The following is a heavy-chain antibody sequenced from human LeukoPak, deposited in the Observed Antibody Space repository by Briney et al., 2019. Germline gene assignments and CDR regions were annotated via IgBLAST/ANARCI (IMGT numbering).Heavy chain of an antibody. CDR3: ARGPAGYSSSWYES. CDR2: IYYSGST. J-gene: IGHJ5*01. Sequence: SETLSLTCTVSGDSISSSSYYWGWIRQPPGKGLEWIGSIYYSGSTYYNPSLKSRVTISVDTSKNQFSLKLSSVTAADNAGVYCARGPAGYSSSWYESWGQGPLVTVPS. V-gene: IGHV4-39*07. D-gene: IGHD6-13*01. CDR1: GDSISSSSYY.